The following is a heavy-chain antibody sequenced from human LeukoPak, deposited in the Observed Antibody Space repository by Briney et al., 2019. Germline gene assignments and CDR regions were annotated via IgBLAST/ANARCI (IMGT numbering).Heavy chain of an antibody. V-gene: IGHV3-48*02. CDR2: ITYNSGTI. CDR1: GFTFRSYA. D-gene: IGHD5-18*01. J-gene: IGHJ4*02. CDR3: ARDSGYSYADDY. Sequence: GGSLRLSCAASGFTFRSYAMQWVRQAPGKGLEWVSYITYNSGTIFYVDSVKGRFTISRDNAKDSLYLQMSSLRDDDTAVYYCARDSGYSYADDYWGQGTLVTVSS.